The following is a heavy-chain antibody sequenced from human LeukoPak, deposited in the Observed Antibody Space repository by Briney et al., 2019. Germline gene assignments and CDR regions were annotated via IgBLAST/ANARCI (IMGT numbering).Heavy chain of an antibody. CDR3: ARALPHISTGYYPDAFDI. D-gene: IGHD3-9*01. Sequence: GGSLRLSCAASGFTFSSYWMSWVRQAPGKGLEWVANIKQDGSEKYYVDSVKGRFTISRDNAKNSLYLQMNSLRAEDTAVYYCARALPHISTGYYPDAFDIWGQGTMVTVSS. CDR2: IKQDGSEK. V-gene: IGHV3-7*01. CDR1: GFTFSSYW. J-gene: IGHJ3*02.